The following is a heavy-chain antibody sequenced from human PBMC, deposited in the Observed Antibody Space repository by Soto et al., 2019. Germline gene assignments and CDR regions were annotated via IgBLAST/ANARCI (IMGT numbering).Heavy chain of an antibody. D-gene: IGHD2-8*01. CDR3: AHSLHHLMRGRYSAHFDS. CDR2: IYWDGDK. J-gene: IGHJ4*02. V-gene: IGHV2-5*02. Sequence: QITLQESGPTLVKPTQTLTLTCTFSGFSFTTSGVGVGWIRQSPGKALEWLALIYWDGDKRYSPSLKSRLTITKDTTKNQVVLTKTNMAPVDTATYYCAHSLHHLMRGRYSAHFDSWGQGTLVTVSS. CDR1: GFSFTTSGVG.